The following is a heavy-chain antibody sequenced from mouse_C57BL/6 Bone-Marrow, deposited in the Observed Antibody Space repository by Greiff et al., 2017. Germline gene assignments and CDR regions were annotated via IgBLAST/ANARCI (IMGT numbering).Heavy chain of an antibody. D-gene: IGHD1-1*01. J-gene: IGHJ1*03. CDR1: GYTFTDYE. Sequence: QVHVKQSGAELVRPGASVTLSCKASGYTFTDYEMHWVKQTPVHGLEWIGAIDPETGGTAYNQKFKGKAILTADKSSSTAYMELRSLTSEDSAVYYCPYGSKGYFDVWGTGTTVTVSS. CDR3: PYGSKGYFDV. V-gene: IGHV1-15*01. CDR2: IDPETGGT.